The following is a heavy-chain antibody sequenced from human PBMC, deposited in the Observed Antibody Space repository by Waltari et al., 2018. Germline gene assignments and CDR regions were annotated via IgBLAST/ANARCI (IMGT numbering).Heavy chain of an antibody. D-gene: IGHD3-3*01. J-gene: IGHJ5*02. CDR1: GYTFTSYY. CDR3: ARGTKDYDFWSGYYRDWFDP. Sequence: QVQLVQSGAEVKKPGASVKVSCKASGYTFTSYYMHWVRQAPGQGLEWMGISNPSGGSTSYAQKFQGRVTMTRDTSTSTVYMELSSLRSEDTAVYYCARGTKDYDFWSGYYRDWFDPWGQGTLVTASS. V-gene: IGHV1-46*01. CDR2: SNPSGGST.